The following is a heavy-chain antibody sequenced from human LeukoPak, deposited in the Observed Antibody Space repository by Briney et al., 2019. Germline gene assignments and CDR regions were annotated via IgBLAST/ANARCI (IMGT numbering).Heavy chain of an antibody. J-gene: IGHJ4*02. D-gene: IGHD3-10*01. CDR1: GFTFSGYA. CDR2: ISYDGSHK. CDR3: ATLRVWFGDFDY. V-gene: IGHV3-30*04. Sequence: GGSLRLSCAASGFTFSGYAMHWVRQAPGKGLEWVAVISYDGSHKYYADSVKGRFNISRDNSKNTLYLQMNSLRTEDTAVYYCATLRVWFGDFDYWGQGTLVTVSS.